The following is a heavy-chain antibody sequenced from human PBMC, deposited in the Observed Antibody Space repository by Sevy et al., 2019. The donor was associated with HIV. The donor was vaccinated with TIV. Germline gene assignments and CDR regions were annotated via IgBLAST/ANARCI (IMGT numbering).Heavy chain of an antibody. D-gene: IGHD2-21*01. V-gene: IGHV4-39*01. CDR1: GGSISSSSYY. CDR2: IYYSGST. CDR3: ARQLAYCGGDCYTRSIYYFDY. Sequence: SETLSLTCTVSGGSISSSSYYWGWIRQPPGKGLEWIGSIYYSGSTYYNPSLKSRVTISVDTSKNQFSLRLGSVTAADTAVYYCARQLAYCGGDCYTRSIYYFDYWGQGTLVTVSS. J-gene: IGHJ4*02.